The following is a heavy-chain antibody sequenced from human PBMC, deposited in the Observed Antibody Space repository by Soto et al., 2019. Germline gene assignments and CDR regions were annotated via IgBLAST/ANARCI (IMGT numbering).Heavy chain of an antibody. CDR1: GFTFSSYA. CDR2: ISGSGGST. J-gene: IGHJ6*02. CDR3: AKDYGRDRGLYGMDV. Sequence: GGSLRLSCAASGFTFSSYAMSWVRQAPGKGLEWVSAISGSGGSTYYADAVKGRFTISRGNSKNTLYLQMNSLRAEDTAVYCCAKDYGRDRGLYGMDVWGQGTPVTVSS. V-gene: IGHV3-23*01. D-gene: IGHD3-10*01.